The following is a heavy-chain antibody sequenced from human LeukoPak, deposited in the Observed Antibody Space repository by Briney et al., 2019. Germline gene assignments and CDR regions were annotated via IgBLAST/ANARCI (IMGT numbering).Heavy chain of an antibody. J-gene: IGHJ1*01. CDR3: ASASSGYGLSI. V-gene: IGHV3-20*04. CDR1: GFTFDDYG. Sequence: GGPLRLSCAASGFTFDDYGMSWVRQAPGKLLEWVFGINWNGGSTGYADSVKGRFTISRDNAKNSLYLQMNSLRAEDTALYYCASASSGYGLSIWGQGTLVTVSS. CDR2: INWNGGST. D-gene: IGHD3-22*01.